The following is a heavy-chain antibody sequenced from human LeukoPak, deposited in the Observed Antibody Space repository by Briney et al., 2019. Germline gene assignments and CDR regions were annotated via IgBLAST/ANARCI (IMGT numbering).Heavy chain of an antibody. CDR1: GYTFTCFF. J-gene: IGHJ6*02. CDR3: TRDPSIFGGPGTFDL. D-gene: IGHD3-16*01. V-gene: IGHV1-46*01. Sequence: ASVKVSCKASGYTFTCFFMHWVRQAPGQGLEWMGIINPSTGKTNYVENLRGRVTMTRDTSTTTVYLELSSLRSEDTAVYYCTRDPSIFGGPGTFDLWGQGTTVTVSS. CDR2: INPSTGKT.